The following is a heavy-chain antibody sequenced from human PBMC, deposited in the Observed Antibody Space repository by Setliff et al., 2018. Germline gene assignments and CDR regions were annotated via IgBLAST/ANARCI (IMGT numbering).Heavy chain of an antibody. CDR1: GFTFSTYR. CDR2: IWHDGGNK. Sequence: GGSLRLSCAASGFTFSTYRMHWVRQAPGKGLEWVAVIWHDGGNKYHADSVKGRSTISRDNSKNTLYLQMNSLRPEDTAVYYCARTCSGSGCYAGLESWGQGTPVTVSS. J-gene: IGHJ4*02. CDR3: ARTCSGSGCYAGLES. D-gene: IGHD2-15*01. V-gene: IGHV3-33*08.